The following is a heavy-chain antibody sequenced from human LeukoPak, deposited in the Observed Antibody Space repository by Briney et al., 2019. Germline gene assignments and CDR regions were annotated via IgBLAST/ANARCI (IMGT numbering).Heavy chain of an antibody. CDR1: GFSITDSF. CDR2: MSRGGGT. D-gene: IGHD5-12*01. Sequence: AGSLRLSCAASGFSITDSFMAWVRQAPGKGLQWVSHMSRGGGTEDAASVKGRFTVSRDTAKNIFYLQMSSLRAEDTAMYFCARGRAETTIFDYWGQGALVTVSS. CDR3: ARGRAETTIFDY. J-gene: IGHJ4*02. V-gene: IGHV3-53*01.